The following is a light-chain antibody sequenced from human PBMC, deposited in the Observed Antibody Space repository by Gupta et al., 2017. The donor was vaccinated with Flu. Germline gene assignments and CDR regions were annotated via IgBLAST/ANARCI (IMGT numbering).Light chain of an antibody. CDR1: AMPKKY. J-gene: IGLJ1*01. Sequence: QTARSTCSGEAMPKKYAYWYQQKSGQAPVLVIYEDINRPPGSPAGLFGSSTGRMATLTISGAQVEEEADYYCYSTGSSSNDRGVFGTGTKVTVL. V-gene: IGLV3-10*01. CDR3: YSTGSSSNDRGV. CDR2: EDI.